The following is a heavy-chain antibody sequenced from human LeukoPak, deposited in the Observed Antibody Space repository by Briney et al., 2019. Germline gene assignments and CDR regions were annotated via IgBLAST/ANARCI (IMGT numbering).Heavy chain of an antibody. CDR1: GYTFTSYG. Sequence: ASVKVSCKASGYTFTSYGISWVRQAPGQGLEWMGWISAYNGNTNYAQKLQGRVTMSTDTSTSTAYMELRSLRSDDTAVYYCARVLGIAARPGLDYWGQGTLVTVSS. J-gene: IGHJ4*02. CDR2: ISAYNGNT. V-gene: IGHV1-18*01. CDR3: ARVLGIAARPGLDY. D-gene: IGHD6-6*01.